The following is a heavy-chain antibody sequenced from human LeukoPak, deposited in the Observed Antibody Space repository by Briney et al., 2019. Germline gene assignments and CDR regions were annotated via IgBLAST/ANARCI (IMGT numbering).Heavy chain of an antibody. CDR3: ARLRQFGEPALYYFDY. Sequence: GGSLRLSCAASGFTFSDYYMSWIRQAPGNGLEWVSYISSSGRTIYYADSVKGRFTISRDNTKNSVYLQMSSLRAEDTAVYFCARLRQFGEPALYYFDYWGQGTLVTVSS. D-gene: IGHD3-10*01. CDR1: GFTFSDYY. J-gene: IGHJ4*02. V-gene: IGHV3-11*04. CDR2: ISSSGRTI.